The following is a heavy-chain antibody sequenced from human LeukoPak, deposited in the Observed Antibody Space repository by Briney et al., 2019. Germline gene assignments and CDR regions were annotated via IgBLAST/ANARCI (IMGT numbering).Heavy chain of an antibody. CDR1: GFSLSTGGVG. D-gene: IGHD1-20*01. CDR2: IYWDDDK. V-gene: IGHV2-5*02. J-gene: IGHJ5*02. CDR3: AHRRDNWNLDWFDP. Sequence: SGPTLVKPTQTLTLTCTFSGFSLSTGGVGVGWIRQPPGKALEWLALIYWDDDKRYSPSLRSRLSITKDTSKNQVVLTMTNMDPVDTATYYCAHRRDNWNLDWFDPWGQGTLVTVSS.